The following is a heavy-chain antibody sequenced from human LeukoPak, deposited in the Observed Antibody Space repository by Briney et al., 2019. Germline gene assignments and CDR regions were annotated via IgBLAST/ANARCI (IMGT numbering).Heavy chain of an antibody. CDR3: ARGGSSLLFPITNWFDP. J-gene: IGHJ5*02. CDR1: GYTFTSYG. D-gene: IGHD6-13*01. Sequence: ASVKVSCNASGYTFTSYGSSWVRQAPGQGLEWMGGISAYNGNTNYAQKLQGRVTMTTDTSTSTAYMELRSLRSDDTAVYYCARGGSSLLFPITNWFDPWGQGTLVTVSS. V-gene: IGHV1-18*01. CDR2: ISAYNGNT.